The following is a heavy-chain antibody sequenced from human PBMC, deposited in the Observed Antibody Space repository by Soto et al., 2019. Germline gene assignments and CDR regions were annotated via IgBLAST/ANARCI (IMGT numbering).Heavy chain of an antibody. J-gene: IGHJ4*02. V-gene: IGHV4-31*03. CDR2: IYYSGST. Sequence: PSETLSLTCTVSGGSISSGGYYWSWIRQHPGKGLEWIGYIYYSGSTYYNPSLKSRVTISVDTSKNQFSLKLSSVTAADTAVYYCASNSRFGELSRFDYSGQATLVTVSS. CDR3: ASNSRFGELSRFDY. CDR1: GGSISSGGYY. D-gene: IGHD3-10*01.